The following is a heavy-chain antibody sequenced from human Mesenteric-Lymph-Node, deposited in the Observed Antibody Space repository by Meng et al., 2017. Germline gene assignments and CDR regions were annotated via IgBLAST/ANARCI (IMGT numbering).Heavy chain of an antibody. D-gene: IGHD3-16*01. Sequence: SETLSLTCTVSGVSVSSGSYYWSWIRQPPGKGLEWIGYIHYSGSTNYNPALKSRVTISVDTSKNQFSLKLSSVTAADTAVYYCARAVLSRGLWPRVRYFDYWGQGTLVTVSS. CDR1: GVSVSSGSYY. V-gene: IGHV4-61*01. CDR2: IHYSGST. CDR3: ARAVLSRGLWPRVRYFDY. J-gene: IGHJ4*02.